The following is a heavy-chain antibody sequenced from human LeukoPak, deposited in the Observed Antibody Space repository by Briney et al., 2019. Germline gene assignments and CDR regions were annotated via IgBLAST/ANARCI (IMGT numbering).Heavy chain of an antibody. D-gene: IGHD3-10*01. Sequence: GGSLRLSCAASGFTFSSYWMSWVRQAPGKGLEWVANIKQDGSEKHYVDSVKGRFTISRDNAKNSLYLQMNSLRAEDTAVYYCARDDTYYYGSGSQTYYYYYGMDVWGQGTTVTVSS. V-gene: IGHV3-7*01. CDR1: GFTFSSYW. CDR2: IKQDGSEK. J-gene: IGHJ6*02. CDR3: ARDDTYYYGSGSQTYYYYYGMDV.